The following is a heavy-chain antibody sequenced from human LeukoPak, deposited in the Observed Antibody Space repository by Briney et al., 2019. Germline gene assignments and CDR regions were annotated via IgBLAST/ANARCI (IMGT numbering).Heavy chain of an antibody. V-gene: IGHV1-8*01. D-gene: IGHD6-6*01. Sequence: ASVKVSCKASGYTFTSYDINGVRQATGQGLEWMGWMNPNSGNTGYAQKFQGRVTMTRNTSISTAYIELSSLRSEDTAVYYCARAPTKLYSCSSFWFDPWGQGTLVTVSS. CDR1: GYTFTSYD. CDR2: MNPNSGNT. CDR3: ARAPTKLYSCSSFWFDP. J-gene: IGHJ5*02.